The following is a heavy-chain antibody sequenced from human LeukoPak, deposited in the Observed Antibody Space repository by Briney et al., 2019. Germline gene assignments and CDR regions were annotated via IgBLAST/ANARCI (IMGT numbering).Heavy chain of an antibody. CDR3: AKGAFTMIVVVANFDP. V-gene: IGHV3-23*01. CDR1: GFTFSSYA. CDR2: ISGSGGST. J-gene: IGHJ5*02. Sequence: GGSLRLSCAASGFTFSSYAMSWVRQAPGKGLEWVSAISGSGGSTYYADSVKGRFTISRDNSKNTLYLQMNSLRAEDTAVYYCAKGAFTMIVVVANFDPWGQGTLVTVSS. D-gene: IGHD3-22*01.